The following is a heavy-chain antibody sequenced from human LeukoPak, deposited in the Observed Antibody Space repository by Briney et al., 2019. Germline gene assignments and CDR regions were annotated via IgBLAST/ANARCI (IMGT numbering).Heavy chain of an antibody. J-gene: IGHJ4*02. CDR1: GFSFYNFA. D-gene: IGHD1-26*01. CDR3: VKVSGRGPRGPFDS. Sequence: GGSLRLSCAASGFSFYNFAMSWVRQAPGKGLEWVSGISGSGGSLYYAESVKGRFSISRDVSKSMLYLEMKSLRVDDTAVYYCVKVSGRGPRGPFDSWGQGTLVTVSS. V-gene: IGHV3-23*01. CDR2: ISGSGGSL.